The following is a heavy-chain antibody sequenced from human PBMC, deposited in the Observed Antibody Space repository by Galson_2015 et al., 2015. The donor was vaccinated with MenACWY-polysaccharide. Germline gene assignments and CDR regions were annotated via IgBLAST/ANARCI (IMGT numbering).Heavy chain of an antibody. J-gene: IGHJ5*01. V-gene: IGHV4-61*01. CDR1: GGSVSSGTYY. CDR2: MSYSGRG. Sequence: TLSLTCTVSGGSVSSGTYYWSWLRQSPGKGLEWIGYMSYSGRGNYNPSLKSRVAVFLDTSKNQFSLRLTSVTAADTAMYYCAREPTYSGSFGWFDSWGQGTLVTVSS. CDR3: AREPTYSGSFGWFDS. D-gene: IGHD1-26*01.